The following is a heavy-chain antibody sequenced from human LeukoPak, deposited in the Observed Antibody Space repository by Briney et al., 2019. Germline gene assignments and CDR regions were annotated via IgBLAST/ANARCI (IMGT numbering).Heavy chain of an antibody. CDR1: GFTFSSYA. CDR2: ISGSGGST. J-gene: IGHJ5*02. CDR3: AKDFNLEWLLFVPNQYNWFDP. Sequence: GGSLRLPCAASGFTFSSYAMSWVRQAPGKGLEWVSAISGSGGSTYYADSVKGRFTISRDNSKNTLYLQMNSLRAEDTAVYYCAKDFNLEWLLFVPNQYNWFDPWGQGTLVTVSS. D-gene: IGHD3-3*01. V-gene: IGHV3-23*01.